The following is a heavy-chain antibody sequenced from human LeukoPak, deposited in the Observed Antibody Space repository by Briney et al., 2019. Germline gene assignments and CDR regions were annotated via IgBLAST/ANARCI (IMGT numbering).Heavy chain of an antibody. V-gene: IGHV1-69*13. D-gene: IGHD2-2*01. CDR3: AREPNIVVVPAAVYRYYYYGMDV. Sequence: SVKVSFKASGGTFSSYAISWVRQAPGQGLEWMGGIIPIFGTANYAQKFQGRVTITADESTSTAYMELSSLRSEDTAVYYCAREPNIVVVPAAVYRYYYYGMDVWGQGTTVTVSS. CDR1: GGTFSSYA. CDR2: IIPIFGTA. J-gene: IGHJ6*02.